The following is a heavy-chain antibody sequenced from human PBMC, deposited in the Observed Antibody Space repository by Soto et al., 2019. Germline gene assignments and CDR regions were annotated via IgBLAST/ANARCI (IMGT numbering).Heavy chain of an antibody. CDR3: ARDSYYYDSSGYYLLDY. J-gene: IGHJ4*02. CDR1: GFTFSSYS. D-gene: IGHD3-22*01. V-gene: IGHV3-21*01. CDR2: ISSSSSYI. Sequence: LRLACAASGFTFSSYSMNWVRQAPGKGLEWVSSISSSSSYIYYADSVKGRFTISRDNAKNSLYLQMNSLIAEDTAVYYCARDSYYYDSSGYYLLDYWGQGTLVTVSS.